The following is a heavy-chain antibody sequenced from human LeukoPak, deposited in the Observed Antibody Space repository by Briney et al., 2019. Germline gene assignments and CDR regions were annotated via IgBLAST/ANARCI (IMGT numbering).Heavy chain of an antibody. CDR3: ARVYSSGWYPDYYYYYGMDV. CDR2: IIPVFGTA. J-gene: IGHJ6*02. CDR1: GGTFSSYA. D-gene: IGHD6-19*01. V-gene: IGHV1-69*01. Sequence: SVKVSCKASGGTFSSYAISWVRQAPGQGLEWMGGIIPVFGTANYAQKFQGRVTITADESTSTAYMELSSLRSEDTAVYYCARVYSSGWYPDYYYYYGMDVWGQGTTVTVSS.